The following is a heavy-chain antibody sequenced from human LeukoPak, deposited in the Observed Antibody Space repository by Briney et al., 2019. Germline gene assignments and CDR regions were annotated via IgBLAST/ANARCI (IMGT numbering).Heavy chain of an antibody. CDR3: ARVRSALKGSRWDWFDP. CDR2: MNPNSGNT. CDR1: GYTFTSYD. V-gene: IGHV1-8*01. D-gene: IGHD4-23*01. J-gene: IGHJ5*02. Sequence: ASVKVSCKTSGYTFTSYDINWVRQATGQGLEWMGWMNPNSGNTGYARKFQGRVTMTRNTSISTAYMELSSLRSEDTAVYYCARVRSALKGSRWDWFDPWGQGTQVTVSS.